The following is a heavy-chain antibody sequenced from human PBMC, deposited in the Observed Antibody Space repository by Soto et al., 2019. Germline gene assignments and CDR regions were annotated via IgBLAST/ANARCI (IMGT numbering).Heavy chain of an antibody. V-gene: IGHV1-18*04. J-gene: IGHJ6*02. CDR1: GYTFTSYG. CDR2: ISAYNGST. CDR3: ARLDFWEEPYYYYGMDV. D-gene: IGHD3-16*01. Sequence: ASVKVSCKASGYTFTSYGISWVRQAPGQGLEWMGWISAYNGSTNYAQRLQGRVTMTTDTPTSTAYMELRSLRSDDTAVYYCARLDFWEEPYYYYGMDVWGQGTTVTVYS.